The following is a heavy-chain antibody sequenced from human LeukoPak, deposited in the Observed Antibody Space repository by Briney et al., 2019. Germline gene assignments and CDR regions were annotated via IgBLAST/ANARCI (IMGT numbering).Heavy chain of an antibody. CDR1: RFTFSSYW. V-gene: IGHV3-7*01. Sequence: GGSLRLSCAASRFTFSSYWMSWVRQAPGKGLEWVSNIKQDGSEKYYVDSVKGRFTISRDNAKNSLYLQMNSLRAEDTAVYYCARMGYYYYYMDVWGKGTTVTVSS. J-gene: IGHJ6*03. CDR3: ARMGYYYYYMDV. CDR2: IKQDGSEK.